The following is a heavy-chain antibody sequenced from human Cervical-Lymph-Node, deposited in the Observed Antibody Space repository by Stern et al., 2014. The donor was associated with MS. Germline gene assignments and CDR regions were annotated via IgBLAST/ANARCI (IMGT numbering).Heavy chain of an antibody. CDR1: GYTFSSFG. D-gene: IGHD2-2*02. CDR3: ARGPYCSSTSCYSNGYYFYGLDV. V-gene: IGHV1-18*01. Sequence: QVQLVQSGAEVRKPGASVKVSCRASGYTFSSFGISWVRRAPGQGLEWMGWISGYNGDTKYPQKFQGRVILTKDTSTNTAYMDLTRLRSDDTAMYYCARGPYCSSTSCYSNGYYFYGLDVWGQGTTVTVSS. J-gene: IGHJ6*02. CDR2: ISGYNGDT.